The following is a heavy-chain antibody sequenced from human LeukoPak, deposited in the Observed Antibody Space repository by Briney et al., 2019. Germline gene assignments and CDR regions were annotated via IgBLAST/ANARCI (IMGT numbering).Heavy chain of an antibody. CDR3: ARFSSSWFPFDP. D-gene: IGHD6-13*01. J-gene: IGHJ5*02. CDR2: IYYSGST. Sequence: IGYIYYSGSTNYNPSLKSRVTISVDTSKNQFSLKLSSVTAADTAVYYCARFSSSWFPFDPWGQGTLVTVSS. V-gene: IGHV4-59*08.